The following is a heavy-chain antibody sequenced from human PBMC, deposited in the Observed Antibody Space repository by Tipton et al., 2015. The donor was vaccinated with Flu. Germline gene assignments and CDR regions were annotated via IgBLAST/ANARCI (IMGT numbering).Heavy chain of an antibody. J-gene: IGHJ4*02. V-gene: IGHV3-30*02. CDR3: AKVIPEIVAGLDY. CDR2: ILYDGTNK. D-gene: IGHD5-12*01. Sequence: SLRLSCAASGFTFSSYGMHWVRQAPGKGLEWVAFILYDGTNKYYADSVKGRFSISRDNSKNTLYLQMNSLRAEETAIYYCAKVIPEIVAGLDYWGQGTPVTVSS. CDR1: GFTFSSYG.